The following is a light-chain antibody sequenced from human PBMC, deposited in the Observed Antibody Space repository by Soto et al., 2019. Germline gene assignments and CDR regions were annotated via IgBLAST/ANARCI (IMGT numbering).Light chain of an antibody. CDR1: SSNIGSNY. CDR2: RNN. J-gene: IGLJ2*01. CDR3: AAWDDSLSVV. Sequence: QSVLTQPTSASGTPGKRVTISCSGSSSNIGSNYVYWYQQLPGTAPKLLIYRNNQRPSGVPDRFSGSKSGTSASLAISGLRSEDEADYYCAAWDDSLSVVFGGGTKLTVL. V-gene: IGLV1-47*01.